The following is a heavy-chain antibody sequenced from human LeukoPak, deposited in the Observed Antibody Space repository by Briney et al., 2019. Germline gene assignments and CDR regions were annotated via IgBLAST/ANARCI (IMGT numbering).Heavy chain of an antibody. V-gene: IGHV3-74*01. CDR1: GFTFSRSW. J-gene: IGHJ4*02. D-gene: IGHD6-13*01. Sequence: PGGSLRLSCAASGFTFSRSWMHWVRQTPGKGLVWLSRINYDGSSTSYADSVKGRFTISRDNAKNTLYLEMTGLRDEDVAVYYCAVDLGSTWYFGYWGQGSLVTVSS. CDR3: AVDLGSTWYFGY. CDR2: INYDGSST.